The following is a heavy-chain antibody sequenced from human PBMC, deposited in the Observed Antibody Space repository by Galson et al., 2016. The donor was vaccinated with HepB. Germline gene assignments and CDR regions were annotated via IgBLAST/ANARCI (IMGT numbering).Heavy chain of an antibody. CDR1: GGSISSTNR. CDR3: ARLLPYSRGWYITYYFDY. Sequence: AVSGGSISSTNRWSWVRQPPGKGLEWIGEIFHSGSTHYNPSLKSRVTISVDKSKNQFSLKLSYVTAADTAVYYCARLLPYSRGWYITYYFDYWGQGTLVTVSS. CDR2: IFHSGST. D-gene: IGHD6-19*01. J-gene: IGHJ4*02. V-gene: IGHV4-4*02.